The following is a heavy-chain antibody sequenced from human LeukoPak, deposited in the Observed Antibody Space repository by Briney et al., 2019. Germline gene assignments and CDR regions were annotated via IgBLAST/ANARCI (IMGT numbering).Heavy chain of an antibody. D-gene: IGHD5-24*01. CDR2: IIPIFGTA. J-gene: IGHJ5*02. CDR3: AGVSRWEFDP. CDR1: GGTFSSYA. V-gene: IGHV1-69*06. Sequence: GASVKVSCKASGGTFSSYAISWVRQAPGQGLEWMGGIIPIFGTANYAQKFQGRVTITADKSTSTAYMELSSMRSEATAVYYCAGVSRWEFDPWGQGTLVTVSS.